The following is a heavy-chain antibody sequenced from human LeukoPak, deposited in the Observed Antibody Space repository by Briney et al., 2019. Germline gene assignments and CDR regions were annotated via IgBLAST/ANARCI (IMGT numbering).Heavy chain of an antibody. Sequence: GGSLRLSCAASGFIFRNYGMHWVRQAPGKGLEWVACIRYDGSKYADSVKGRFTISRDDSNNMAYLQMDSLKNEDTAVYYCTREDWDLDSWGQGTPVSVSS. V-gene: IGHV3-30*02. J-gene: IGHJ4*02. CDR1: GFIFRNYG. CDR2: IRYDGS. D-gene: IGHD3/OR15-3a*01. CDR3: TREDWDLDS.